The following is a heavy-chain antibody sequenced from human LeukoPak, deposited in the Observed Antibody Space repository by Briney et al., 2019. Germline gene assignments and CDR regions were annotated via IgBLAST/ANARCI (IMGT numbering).Heavy chain of an antibody. V-gene: IGHV3-20*01. CDR1: GFTFGDYA. CDR3: AREAYYYGSGSYTDY. D-gene: IGHD3-10*01. J-gene: IGHJ4*02. CDR2: INWNGGST. Sequence: GGSLRLSCTASGFTFGDYALSWVRQAPGKGLEWVSGINWNGGSTGYADSVRGRFTISRDNAKNSLYLQMNSLRAEDTALYHCAREAYYYGSGSYTDYWGQGTLVTVSS.